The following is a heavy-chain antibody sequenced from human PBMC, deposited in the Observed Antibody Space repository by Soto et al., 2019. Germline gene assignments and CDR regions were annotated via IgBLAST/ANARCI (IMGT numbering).Heavy chain of an antibody. Sequence: GGSLRLSCAASGFTFSSYAMHWVRQAPGKGLEWVAVISYDGSNKYYADSVKGQVTISADKSISTAYLQWSSLKASDTAMYYCARVEQLYYDFWSGRYGMDVWGQGTTVTVSS. CDR2: ISYDGSNK. V-gene: IGHV3-30*07. CDR1: GFTFSSYA. J-gene: IGHJ6*02. CDR3: ARVEQLYYDFWSGRYGMDV. D-gene: IGHD3-3*01.